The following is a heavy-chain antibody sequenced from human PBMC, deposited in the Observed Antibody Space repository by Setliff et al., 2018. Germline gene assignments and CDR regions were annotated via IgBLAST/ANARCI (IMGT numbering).Heavy chain of an antibody. D-gene: IGHD6-19*01. CDR2: INHSGST. V-gene: IGHV4-34*01. CDR1: GGSFSGYY. J-gene: IGHJ4*02. Sequence: SETLSLTCAVYGGSFSGYYWSWIRQPPGKGLEWIGEINHSGSTNYNPSLKSRVTISVDTSKNQFPLKLSSVTAADTAVYYCARGYGYSSGWYRVYFDYWGQGTLVTVSS. CDR3: ARGYGYSSGWYRVYFDY.